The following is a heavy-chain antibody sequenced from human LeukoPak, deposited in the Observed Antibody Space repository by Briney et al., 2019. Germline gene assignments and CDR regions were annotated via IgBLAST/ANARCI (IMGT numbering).Heavy chain of an antibody. CDR1: GFTFSTYS. CDR3: ASRGHITGTAGNAFDI. V-gene: IGHV3-48*01. J-gene: IGHJ3*02. Sequence: GGSLRLSCAASGFTFSTYSMTWVRQAPGKGLEWISHISAASWGIKYADSVKGRFTTSRDNAKNSVFLQMSSLRPEDTAVYYCASRGHITGTAGNAFDIWGQGTMVTVSS. CDR2: ISAASWGI. D-gene: IGHD1-20*01.